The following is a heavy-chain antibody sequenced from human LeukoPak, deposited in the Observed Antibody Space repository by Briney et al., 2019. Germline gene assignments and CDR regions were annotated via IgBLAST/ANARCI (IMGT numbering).Heavy chain of an antibody. CDR3: ATASYHGFWSGYYTPDY. V-gene: IGHV1-18*01. D-gene: IGHD3-3*01. J-gene: IGHJ4*02. CDR1: GYTFTSYG. Sequence: ASVKLSCAASGYTFTSYGISWVRQAPGQGLEWMGWISACSGNTYYAHTLKGRVTMTTDTSTSTAYMELRSLRSDDTAVYYCATASYHGFWSGYYTPDYWGEGSLVTVSS. CDR2: ISACSGNT.